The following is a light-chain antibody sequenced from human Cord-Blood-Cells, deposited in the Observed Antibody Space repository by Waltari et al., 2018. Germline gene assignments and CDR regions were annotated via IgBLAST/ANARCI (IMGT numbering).Light chain of an antibody. CDR2: WAS. V-gene: IGKV4-1*01. CDR3: QQYYSTPYS. J-gene: IGKJ2*03. Sequence: DIVMTQSLDSLAVSLGARATINCKSSQSVLYSSNNKNYLAWYQQKPGQPPKLLIYWASTRESGVPYRFSGSGSGTDFTLTISSLQAEDVAVYYCQQYYSTPYSFGQGTKLEIK. CDR1: QSVLYSSNNKNY.